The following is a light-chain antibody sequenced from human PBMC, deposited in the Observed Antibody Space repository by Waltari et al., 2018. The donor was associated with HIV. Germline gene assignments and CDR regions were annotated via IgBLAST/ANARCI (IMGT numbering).Light chain of an antibody. J-gene: IGKJ2*01. CDR1: QGISSY. Sequence: DIQLTQSPSFLSASVGDRVTITCRASQGISSYLAWYQQKPGKAPQLLIYVASILQSGVPSRFSGSGSGTEFTLTISSLRPEDFATYYFQQLNHYPHTFGQGTKVEIK. CDR3: QQLNHYPHT. V-gene: IGKV1-9*01. CDR2: VAS.